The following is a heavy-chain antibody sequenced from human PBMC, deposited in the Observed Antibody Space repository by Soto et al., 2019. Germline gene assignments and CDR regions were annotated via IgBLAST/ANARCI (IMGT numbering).Heavy chain of an antibody. Sequence: GGSLRLSCAASGFAFSSYGMHWVRQAPGKGLEWVAVIWYDGSNKYYADSVKGRLTISRDNSKNTLYLQMNSLRAEDTAVYYCALAHSSGYIDAFDIWGQGTMVTVSS. D-gene: IGHD3-22*01. CDR2: IWYDGSNK. CDR3: ALAHSSGYIDAFDI. V-gene: IGHV3-33*01. J-gene: IGHJ3*02. CDR1: GFAFSSYG.